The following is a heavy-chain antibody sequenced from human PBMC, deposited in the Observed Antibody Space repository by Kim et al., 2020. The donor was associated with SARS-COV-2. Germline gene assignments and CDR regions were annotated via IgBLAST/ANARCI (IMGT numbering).Heavy chain of an antibody. CDR3: ARDLHSYGEDY. V-gene: IGHV1-3*01. CDR1: GYTFTSYS. CDR2: LNPANGNT. D-gene: IGHD3-16*01. J-gene: IGHJ4*02. Sequence: ASVKVSCKASGYTFTSYSMHWVRQAPGQRLEWMGWLNPANGNTKYAQNFQGRVTITRDTSANTAFMELSSLRSEDTAGYYCARDLHSYGEDYWGQGTLVT.